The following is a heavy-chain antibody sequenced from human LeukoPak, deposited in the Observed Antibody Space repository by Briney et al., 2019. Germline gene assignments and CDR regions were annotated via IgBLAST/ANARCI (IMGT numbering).Heavy chain of an antibody. D-gene: IGHD3-22*01. V-gene: IGHV1-2*02. J-gene: IGHJ4*02. Sequence: ASVKVCCKASGYTFTGYYMHWVRQAPGQGLEWMGWINPNSGGTNYAQKFQGRVTMTRDTSISTAYMELSRLRSDDTAVYYCARAGKTYYYDSSGRPSDYWGQGTLVTVSS. CDR3: ARAGKTYYYDSSGRPSDY. CDR1: GYTFTGYY. CDR2: INPNSGGT.